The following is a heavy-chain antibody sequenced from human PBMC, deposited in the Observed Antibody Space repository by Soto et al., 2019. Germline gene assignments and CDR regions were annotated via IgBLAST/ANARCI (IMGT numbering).Heavy chain of an antibody. CDR1: GGTFSSYA. CDR3: ARSQVSSTRFAIYYYYYYGMAV. J-gene: IGHJ6*02. V-gene: IGHV1-69*01. CDR2: IIPISEKT. Sequence: QVQLVQSGAEVKKPGSSVKVSCKASGGTFSSYAISCLRQAPGQGLEWMGGIIPISEKTNYAQKFQGRVTITADESKSTAYMELSSLRSADTAVDSCARSQVSSTRFAIYYYYYYGMAVWGQGTTVTVSS. D-gene: IGHD2-2*01.